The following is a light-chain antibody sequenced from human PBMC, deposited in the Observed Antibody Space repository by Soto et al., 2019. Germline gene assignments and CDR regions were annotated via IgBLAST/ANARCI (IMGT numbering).Light chain of an antibody. CDR3: QKDYNLPIT. CDR1: QSVSSRY. J-gene: IGKJ5*01. Sequence: EIVLTESAGTLSLSPGERATLSCRASQSVSSRYLAWYQQKTGQAPRLVIYGESSRATGIPDRFSGSGSGTDLNLTISRLEPEDFAVYYCQKDYNLPITCGQGTRLEIK. CDR2: GES. V-gene: IGKV3-20*01.